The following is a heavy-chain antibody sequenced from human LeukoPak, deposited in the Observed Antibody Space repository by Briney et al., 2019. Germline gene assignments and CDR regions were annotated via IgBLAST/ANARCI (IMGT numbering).Heavy chain of an antibody. V-gene: IGHV3-74*01. J-gene: IGHJ6*04. Sequence: GGSLRLSCAASGFTFTSYWMHWVRQAPGKGLVWVSRINNDGSGTTYADSVKGRFTISRDHAKNTLYLQMNSLRAEDTAVYYCARSYSNYYYGMDVWGKGTTVTVSS. CDR2: INNDGSGT. CDR1: GFTFTSYW. D-gene: IGHD4-11*01. CDR3: ARSYSNYYYGMDV.